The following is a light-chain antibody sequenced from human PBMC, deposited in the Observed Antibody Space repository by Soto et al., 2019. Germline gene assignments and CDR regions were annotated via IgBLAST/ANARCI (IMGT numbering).Light chain of an antibody. CDR2: AAS. Sequence: IQLTQSPSSLSASVGERVTITCRASQGISSYLAWYQQKPGKAPKLLIYAASTLQSGVPSRFSGSGSGTDFTLTFSSLQPEDFATYYCQQLNSYPLTFGGGTKVDIK. CDR1: QGISSY. J-gene: IGKJ4*01. V-gene: IGKV1-9*01. CDR3: QQLNSYPLT.